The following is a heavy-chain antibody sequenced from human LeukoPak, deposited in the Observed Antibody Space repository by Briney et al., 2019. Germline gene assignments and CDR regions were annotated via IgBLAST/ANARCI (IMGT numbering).Heavy chain of an antibody. CDR1: GGSFSGYY. J-gene: IGHJ4*02. CDR2: INHSGST. V-gene: IGHV4-34*01. Sequence: SETLSLTCAVYGGSFSGYYWRWVRQPPGKGLEWIGEINHSGSTNYNPSLKSRVTISVDTSKNQFSLKLSSVTAADTAVYYCARGPRVVPAAISRFTNFDYWGQGTLVTVSS. D-gene: IGHD2-2*02. CDR3: ARGPRVVPAAISRFTNFDY.